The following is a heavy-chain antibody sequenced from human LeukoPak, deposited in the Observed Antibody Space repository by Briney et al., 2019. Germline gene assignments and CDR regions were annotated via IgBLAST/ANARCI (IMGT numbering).Heavy chain of an antibody. CDR3: AKARYYDSSGYYPFDY. Sequence: GGSLRLSCAASGFTFSSYAMSWVRQAPGKGLEWVPAISGSGGSTYYADSVKGRFTISRDNSKNTLYLQMNSLRAEDTAVYYCAKARYYDSSGYYPFDYWGQGTLVTVSS. V-gene: IGHV3-23*01. CDR1: GFTFSSYA. J-gene: IGHJ4*02. D-gene: IGHD3-22*01. CDR2: ISGSGGST.